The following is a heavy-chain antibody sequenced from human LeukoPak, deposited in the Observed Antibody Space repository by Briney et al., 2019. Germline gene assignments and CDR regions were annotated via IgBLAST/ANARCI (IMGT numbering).Heavy chain of an antibody. V-gene: IGHV4-39*07. CDR3: ARDEAGTWLVY. CDR1: GGSISSSSYY. D-gene: IGHD6-19*01. CDR2: IYYSGST. J-gene: IGHJ4*02. Sequence: SETLSLTCTVSGGSISSSSYYWGWIRQPPGKGLEWIGSIYYSGSTYYNPSLKSRVTISVDTSKNQFSLKLSSVTAADTAVYYCARDEAGTWLVYWGQGTLVTVSS.